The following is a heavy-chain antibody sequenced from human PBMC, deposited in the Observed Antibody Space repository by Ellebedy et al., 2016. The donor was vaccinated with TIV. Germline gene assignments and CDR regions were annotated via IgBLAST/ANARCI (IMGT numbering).Heavy chain of an antibody. D-gene: IGHD6-19*01. J-gene: IGHJ4*02. CDR2: FDPDEGET. CDR1: GHTVSELS. CDR3: ATAAVAGGEAFDF. V-gene: IGHV1-24*01. Sequence: AASVKVSCKVSGHTVSELSMHWVRQPPGKGLEWVGGFDPDEGETRYSQKFQARVTMTDDTSTDSAYLALSSLTFEDTAVYYCATAAVAGGEAFDFWGQGTLVTVST.